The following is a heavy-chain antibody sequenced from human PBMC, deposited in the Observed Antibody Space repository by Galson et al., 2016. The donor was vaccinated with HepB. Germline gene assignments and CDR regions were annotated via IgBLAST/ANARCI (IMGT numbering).Heavy chain of an antibody. Sequence: SLRLSCAASGFTFSNYAMHWVRQAPGMGLEWAALIWYDGSNKYYADSVKGRFTISRDNSKYTLYLQMNSLRAEDTAVYFCARPIRPYYYYFVMDVWGQGTTVTVSS. J-gene: IGHJ6*02. V-gene: IGHV3-33*01. CDR2: IWYDGSNK. CDR3: ARPIRPYYYYFVMDV. CDR1: GFTFSNYA.